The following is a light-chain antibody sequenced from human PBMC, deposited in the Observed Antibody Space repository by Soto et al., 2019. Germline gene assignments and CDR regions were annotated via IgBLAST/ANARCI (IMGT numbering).Light chain of an antibody. CDR2: GAY. V-gene: IGKV3D-15*01. Sequence: EIVLTQSPGTLSLSPGERATLSCRASQSVSSTYLAWYQQKPGQAPRLLIYGAYTRATGIPERFSGSGSGTEFTLTISSLQSEDFAVYYCQQYTNWPKTFGQGTKVDIK. J-gene: IGKJ1*01. CDR3: QQYTNWPKT. CDR1: QSVSSTY.